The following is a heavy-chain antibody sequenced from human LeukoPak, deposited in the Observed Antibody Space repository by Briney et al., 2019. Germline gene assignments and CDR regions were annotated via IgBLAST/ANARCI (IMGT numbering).Heavy chain of an antibody. CDR3: ARWRGEYYYDSRGYRGAIDY. J-gene: IGHJ4*02. CDR1: GFTFDNYA. Sequence: GGSLRLSCTASGFTFDNYALHWVRQTPAKGLEWVAVISNDGNKKFYTDSVKGRFIISRDISKNTLSLQMSSLRLEDAAVYYCARWRGEYYYDSRGYRGAIDYWGQGTLVTVSS. CDR2: ISNDGNKK. D-gene: IGHD3-22*01. V-gene: IGHV3-30-3*01.